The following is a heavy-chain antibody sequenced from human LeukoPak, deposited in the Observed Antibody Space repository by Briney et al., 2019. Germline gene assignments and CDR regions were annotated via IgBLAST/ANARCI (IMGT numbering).Heavy chain of an antibody. CDR1: GFTFSDYA. CDR2: FKTNYNQV. CDR3: ARGGGLDV. V-gene: IGHV3-21*04. Sequence: GGSLRLSCVASGFTFSDYAMNWVRQAPGKGLEWVSTFKTNYNQVYYAESVRGRFTISRDNAKNSLYLQMSNLRAEDTAVYFCARGGGLDVWGQGATVTVSS. J-gene: IGHJ6*02. D-gene: IGHD3-16*01.